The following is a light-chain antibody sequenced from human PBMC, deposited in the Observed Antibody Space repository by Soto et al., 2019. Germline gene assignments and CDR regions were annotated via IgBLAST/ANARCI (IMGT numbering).Light chain of an antibody. V-gene: IGLV2-11*01. CDR1: TSDVGVYKY. CDR2: DAI. CDR3: CSYAGDYTFV. Sequence: QSALIQPRSVSGSPGQSVTISCTGTTSDVGVYKYVSWYQQLPGKAPKLRIYDAITRPSGVPDRFSGSKSGNTASLTISGLQAEDEADYYCCSYAGDYTFVFGTGTKVTVL. J-gene: IGLJ1*01.